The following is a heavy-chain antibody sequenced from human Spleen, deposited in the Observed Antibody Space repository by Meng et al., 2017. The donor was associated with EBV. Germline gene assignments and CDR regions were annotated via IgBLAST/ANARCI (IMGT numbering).Heavy chain of an antibody. Sequence: VELHGWGAVLLEASETLSRACAGYGGSFSAYYWRWIRQRPGRGLEWIGDVIHSGNTSYSPSLKSRVTISVDTSKSQFSLKLRSMTAADTAVYYCATGWGKANYWGQGTLVTVSS. V-gene: IGHV4-34*12. CDR3: ATGWGKANY. J-gene: IGHJ4*02. D-gene: IGHD3-16*01. CDR2: VIHSGNT. CDR1: GGSFSAYY.